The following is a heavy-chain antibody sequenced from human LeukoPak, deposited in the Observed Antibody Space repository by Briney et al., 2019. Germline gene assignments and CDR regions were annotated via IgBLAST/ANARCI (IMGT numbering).Heavy chain of an antibody. CDR1: GFTFSSYW. CDR2: ISYDGSNK. CDR3: ARDRVSGFLDY. Sequence: PGGSLRLSCAASGFTFSSYWMSWVRQAPGKGLEWVAVISYDGSNKYYADSVKGRFTITRDNSKNTLYLQMNSLRAEDTAVYYCARDRVSGFLDYWGQGTLVTVSS. J-gene: IGHJ4*02. V-gene: IGHV3-30-3*01. D-gene: IGHD5-12*01.